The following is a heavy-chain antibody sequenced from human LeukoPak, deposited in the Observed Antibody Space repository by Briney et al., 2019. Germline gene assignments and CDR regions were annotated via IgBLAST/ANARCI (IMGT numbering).Heavy chain of an antibody. CDR1: GFTFDDYG. Sequence: GGSLRLSCAASGFTFDDYGMSWVRQAPGKGLEWVSGINWNGGSTGYADSVKGRFTISRDNAKNSLYLQMNSLRAEDTALCHCARGGFYTLMDVWGQGTTVTVSS. CDR3: ARGGFYTLMDV. D-gene: IGHD3-3*01. J-gene: IGHJ6*02. V-gene: IGHV3-20*01. CDR2: INWNGGST.